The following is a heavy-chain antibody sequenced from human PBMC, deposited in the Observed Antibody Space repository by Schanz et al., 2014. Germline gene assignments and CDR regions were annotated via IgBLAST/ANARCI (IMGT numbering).Heavy chain of an antibody. Sequence: QVQLVQSEAEVKKPGSSVKVSCKASGGTFSSYTISWVRQAPGQGLEWMGMINPSGGSTTYAQKFQGRVTMTRDTSTSTVYMESSSLRSEDTAVYYCARDGVDAAAGGNYWGQGTLVTVSS. CDR2: INPSGGST. CDR3: ARDGVDAAAGGNY. CDR1: GGTFSSYT. D-gene: IGHD6-13*01. V-gene: IGHV1-46*03. J-gene: IGHJ4*02.